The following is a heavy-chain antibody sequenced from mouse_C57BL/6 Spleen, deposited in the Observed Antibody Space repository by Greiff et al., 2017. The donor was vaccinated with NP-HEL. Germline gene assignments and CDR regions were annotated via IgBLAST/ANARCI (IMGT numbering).Heavy chain of an antibody. CDR3: AREGDDHDGFWYFDV. D-gene: IGHD2-4*01. J-gene: IGHJ1*03. CDR2: IYPGDGDT. V-gene: IGHV1-80*01. Sequence: VQLQQSGAELVKPGASVKISCKASGYAFSSYWMNWVKQRPGKGLEWIGQIYPGDGDTNYNGKFKGKATLTADKSSSTAYMQLSSLTSEDSAVYFCAREGDDHDGFWYFDVWGTGTTVTVSS. CDR1: GYAFSSYW.